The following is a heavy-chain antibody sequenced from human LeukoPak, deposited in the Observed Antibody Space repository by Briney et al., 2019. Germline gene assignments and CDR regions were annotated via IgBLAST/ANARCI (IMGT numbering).Heavy chain of an antibody. J-gene: IGHJ5*02. Sequence: SETLSLTCTVSGGSISSYYWSWIRQPPGKGLEWIGHIYYSGSTNYNPSLKSRLTISIDTSKNQFSLKLSSVTAADTAVYYCARGYCSSTSCYTGWFDPWGQGTLVTVSS. CDR2: IYYSGST. D-gene: IGHD2-2*02. V-gene: IGHV4-59*12. CDR1: GGSISSYY. CDR3: ARGYCSSTSCYTGWFDP.